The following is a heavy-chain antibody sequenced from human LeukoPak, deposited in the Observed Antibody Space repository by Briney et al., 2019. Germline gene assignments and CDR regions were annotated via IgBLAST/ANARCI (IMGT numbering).Heavy chain of an antibody. V-gene: IGHV2-5*02. Sequence: SGPTLMRPTQTLTLTCTFSGFSLSTRGVGVAWIRQPPGKALEWLALIYWDDDKRYSPSLQRRLTITKDTSKNHVVLTMTNMDPVDTATYYCAHRQAYCSGGNCYGWFDPWGQGTLVTVSS. CDR3: AHRQAYCSGGNCYGWFDP. D-gene: IGHD2-15*01. CDR2: IYWDDDK. J-gene: IGHJ5*02. CDR1: GFSLSTRGVG.